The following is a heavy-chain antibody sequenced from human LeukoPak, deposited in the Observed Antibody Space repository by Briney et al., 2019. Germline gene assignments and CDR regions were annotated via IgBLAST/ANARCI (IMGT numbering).Heavy chain of an antibody. Sequence: SVKVSCKASGYTFTSYYMHWVRQAPGQGLEWMGGIIPIFGTANYAQKFQGRVTITTDESTSTAYMELSSLRSEDTAVYYCARSGGGYYYDSSGYYEAAFDIWGQGTMVTVSS. CDR1: GYTFTSYY. D-gene: IGHD3-22*01. CDR3: ARSGGGYYYDSSGYYEAAFDI. J-gene: IGHJ3*02. CDR2: IIPIFGTA. V-gene: IGHV1-69*05.